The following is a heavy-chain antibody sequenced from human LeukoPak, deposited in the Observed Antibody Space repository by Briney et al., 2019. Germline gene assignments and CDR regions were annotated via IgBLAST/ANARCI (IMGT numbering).Heavy chain of an antibody. D-gene: IGHD5-18*01. CDR3: AKDYTAMVRGPDY. J-gene: IGHJ4*02. Sequence: GGSLRLSCAASGFTFDDYAMHWVRQAPGKGLEWVSGISWNSGSIGYADSVKGRFTISRDNAKNSLNLQMNSLRAEDTALYYCAKDYTAMVRGPDYWGQGTLVTVSS. CDR2: ISWNSGSI. CDR1: GFTFDDYA. V-gene: IGHV3-9*01.